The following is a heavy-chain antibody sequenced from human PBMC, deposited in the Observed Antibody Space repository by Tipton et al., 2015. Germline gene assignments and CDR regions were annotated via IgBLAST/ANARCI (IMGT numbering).Heavy chain of an antibody. D-gene: IGHD5-24*01. J-gene: IGHJ6*02. CDR2: ISYSGST. CDR1: GGSISSRSYY. CDR3: ARDLEHGMDV. Sequence: LRLSCTVSGGSISSRSYYWGWIRQSPGKGLEWIGYISYSGSTHYNPSLKRRVTISLDTSKNQFSLTLNSVTAADTAVYYCARDLEHGMDVWGQGTTVTVSS. V-gene: IGHV4-61*01.